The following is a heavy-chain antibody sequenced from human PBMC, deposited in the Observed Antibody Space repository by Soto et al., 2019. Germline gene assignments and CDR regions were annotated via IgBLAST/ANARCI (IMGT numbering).Heavy chain of an antibody. J-gene: IGHJ4*02. CDR3: ARSLPYSSWCIDY. CDR1: GFTFSSYG. CDR2: IWYDGSNK. V-gene: IGHV3-33*01. Sequence: QVQLVESGGGVVQPGRSLRLSCAASGFTFSSYGMHWVRQAPVKGLEWVEVIWYDGSNKHFADSVKGGFTISRDSSKNTLYVHMNSLRAEVTAVYYCARSLPYSSWCIDYWGQGTLVTVSS. D-gene: IGHD6-6*01.